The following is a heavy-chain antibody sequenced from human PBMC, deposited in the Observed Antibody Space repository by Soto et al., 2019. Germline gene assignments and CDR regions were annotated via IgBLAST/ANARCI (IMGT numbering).Heavy chain of an antibody. CDR3: ANLWGDGYNLGQDYNGMDV. CDR1: GFSFENYG. CDR2: IWYDGRLQ. J-gene: IGHJ6*02. V-gene: IGHV3-33*06. Sequence: QVQMVESGGGVVQPGRSLRLSCAASGFSFENYGMHWVRQAPGRGLEWVAIIWYDGRLQYYAAAVKGRFTIYRDNSKNTLYLEMNSLRAEDTAVYYCANLWGDGYNLGQDYNGMDVWGQGTTVIVSS. D-gene: IGHD5-12*01.